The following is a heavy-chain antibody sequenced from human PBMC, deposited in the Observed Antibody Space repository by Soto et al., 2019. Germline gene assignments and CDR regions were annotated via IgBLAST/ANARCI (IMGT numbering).Heavy chain of an antibody. V-gene: IGHV3-23*01. Sequence: EVQVLESGGGLVQSGGSLRLSCEASGFTFRNYDMTWVRQATGQGLEYVSSITENGANTYYASSVKGRFTISRDNSKNTLYLQMNSLRAEDTAIYYCAKGVLYRCVDSWGQGTLVTVSS. D-gene: IGHD3-16*02. CDR3: AKGVLYRCVDS. CDR1: GFTFRNYD. CDR2: ITENGANT. J-gene: IGHJ4*02.